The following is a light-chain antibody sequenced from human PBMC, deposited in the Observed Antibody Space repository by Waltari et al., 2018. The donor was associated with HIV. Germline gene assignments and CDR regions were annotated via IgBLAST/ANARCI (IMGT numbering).Light chain of an antibody. CDR1: NSNIGRNF. J-gene: IGLJ1*01. CDR3: ASWDDGLRGHV. V-gene: IGLV1-47*01. Sequence: QPDLTQPPSVSGTPGQRLTIPCSGNNSNIGRNFVYWYRQVPGPAPSLLVYRNDQRPSGVVVRFACSRSGASASFVISGLRVDDEGDYYCASWDDGLRGHVFGGGTTVSV. CDR2: RND.